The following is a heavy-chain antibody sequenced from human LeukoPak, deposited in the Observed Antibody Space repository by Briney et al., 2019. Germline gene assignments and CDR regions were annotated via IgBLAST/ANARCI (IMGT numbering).Heavy chain of an antibody. D-gene: IGHD6-13*01. J-gene: IGHJ4*02. Sequence: ASVKVSCKASGYTFTSYYMHWVRQAPGQGLEWMGIINHSGGSTSYAQKFQGRVTMTRDTSTSTVYMELSSLRSEDTAVYYCAIELGYGSSWYGTFDYWGQGTLVTVSS. CDR1: GYTFTSYY. V-gene: IGHV1-46*01. CDR2: INHSGGST. CDR3: AIELGYGSSWYGTFDY.